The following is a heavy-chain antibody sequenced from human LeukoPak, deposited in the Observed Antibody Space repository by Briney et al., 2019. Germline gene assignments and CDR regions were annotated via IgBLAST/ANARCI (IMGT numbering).Heavy chain of an antibody. J-gene: IGHJ4*02. CDR2: IYTSGST. D-gene: IGHD3-10*01. CDR1: GGSISSYY. Sequence: SETLSLTCTVSGGSISSYYWSWIRQLAGKGLEWIGRIYTSGSTNYNPSLKSRVTMSVDTSKNQFSLKLSSVTAADTAVYYCARDLPYGSGSYPDYWGQGTLVTVSS. CDR3: ARDLPYGSGSYPDY. V-gene: IGHV4-4*07.